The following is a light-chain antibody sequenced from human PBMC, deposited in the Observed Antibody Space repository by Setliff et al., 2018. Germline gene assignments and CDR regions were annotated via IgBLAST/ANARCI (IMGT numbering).Light chain of an antibody. CDR3: SSYTSSSPYV. CDR1: SSDVGGYNY. Sequence: QSGLAQPASVSGSPGQSITISCTGTSSDVGGYNYVSWYQQHPGKAPKLMIYDVSKRPSGVSNRFSGSKSGNTASLTISGLQAEDEADYYCSSYTSSSPYVFGTGTKVTVL. CDR2: DVS. J-gene: IGLJ1*01. V-gene: IGLV2-14*01.